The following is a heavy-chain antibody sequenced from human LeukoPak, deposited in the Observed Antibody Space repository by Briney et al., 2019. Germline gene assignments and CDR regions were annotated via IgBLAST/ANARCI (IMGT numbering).Heavy chain of an antibody. Sequence: YAMSWVRQAPGKGLEWVSAISGSGGSTYYADSVKGRFTISRDNSKNTLYLQMNSLRAEDTAVYYCARGLLDRYYFDYWGQGTLVTVSS. J-gene: IGHJ4*02. CDR2: ISGSGGST. D-gene: IGHD1-1*01. V-gene: IGHV3-23*01. CDR1: YA. CDR3: ARGLLDRYYFDY.